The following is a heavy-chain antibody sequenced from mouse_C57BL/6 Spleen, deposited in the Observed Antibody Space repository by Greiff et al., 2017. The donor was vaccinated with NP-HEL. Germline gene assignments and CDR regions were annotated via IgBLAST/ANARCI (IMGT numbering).Heavy chain of an antibody. Sequence: VQLQQSGAELVRPGTSVKLSCKASGYTFTSYWMHWVKQRPGQGLEWIGVIDPSDSYTNYNQKFKGKATLTVDTSSSTAYMQLSSLTSEDSAVYYCARPELGRMDYWGQGTSVTVSS. V-gene: IGHV1-59*01. CDR3: ARPELGRMDY. J-gene: IGHJ4*01. CDR2: IDPSDSYT. CDR1: GYTFTSYW. D-gene: IGHD4-1*01.